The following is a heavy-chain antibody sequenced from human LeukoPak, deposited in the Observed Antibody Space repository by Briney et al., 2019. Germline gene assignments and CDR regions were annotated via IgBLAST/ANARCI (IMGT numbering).Heavy chain of an antibody. CDR2: MNPSGST. Sequence: SETLSLTCAVYGGSFSGYYWTWIRQTPGKGLELIGEMNPSGSTNYNPSLKSRVTVSVDTSKNQFSLKLSSVTAADTAVYYCARGRQDVTMIVVVMTAVSYYLDVWGKGTTVTVS. CDR1: GGSFSGYY. CDR3: ARGRQDVTMIVVVMTAVSYYLDV. J-gene: IGHJ6*03. V-gene: IGHV4-34*01. D-gene: IGHD3-22*01.